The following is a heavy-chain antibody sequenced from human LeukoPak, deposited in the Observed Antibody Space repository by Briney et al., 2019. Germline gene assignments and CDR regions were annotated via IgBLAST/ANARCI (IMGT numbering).Heavy chain of an antibody. V-gene: IGHV1-18*01. D-gene: IGHD3-22*01. CDR1: GYTFTSYG. Sequence: ASVKVSCKASGYTFTSYGISWVRQAPRQGLEWVGWISAYNGNTNYAQKFRGRVTMTTDTSTNTAYMELRNLGSDDTAMYFCARDSSAYTRHFDYWGQGSLVTVSS. CDR3: ARDSSAYTRHFDY. J-gene: IGHJ4*02. CDR2: ISAYNGNT.